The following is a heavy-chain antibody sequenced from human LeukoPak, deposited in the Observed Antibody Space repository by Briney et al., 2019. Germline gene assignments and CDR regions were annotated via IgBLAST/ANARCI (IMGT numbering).Heavy chain of an antibody. D-gene: IGHD3-10*01. CDR1: GFGFSNYW. Sequence: GGSLRLSCLGSGFGFSNYWMTWLRQAPGEGLEWVANIKEDGSVIYYADSVKGRFTISRDNAKNSVYLQMNSLRVEDTALYYCATGRWFGEFAGSAFEDWGQGALVTVSS. CDR3: ATGRWFGEFAGSAFED. CDR2: IKEDGSVI. V-gene: IGHV3-7*01. J-gene: IGHJ4*02.